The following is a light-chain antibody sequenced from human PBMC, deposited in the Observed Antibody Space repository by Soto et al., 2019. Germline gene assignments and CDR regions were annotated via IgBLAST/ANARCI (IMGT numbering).Light chain of an antibody. Sequence: DIVMTQSPATLPVSPGERATLSCRASQSVSSNLAWYQQKPGQAPRFLIYGASTRATGIPARFSGSGSGTEFTLTISSLQSEDFAVYYCQHYNNWPLTFGGGTKVEIK. CDR3: QHYNNWPLT. CDR1: QSVSSN. V-gene: IGKV3-15*01. J-gene: IGKJ4*01. CDR2: GAS.